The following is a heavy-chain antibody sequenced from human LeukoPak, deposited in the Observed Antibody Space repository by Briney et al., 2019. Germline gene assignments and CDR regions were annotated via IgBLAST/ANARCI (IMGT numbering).Heavy chain of an antibody. CDR2: IYSGGST. V-gene: IGHV3-66*01. D-gene: IGHD3-22*01. CDR3: ARGPYDNSGYRFDY. Sequence: GGSLRLSCAASEFTVTTNHMTWVRQAPGKGLEWVSVIYSGGSTYYADSVKGRFTISRDNSKNTLYLQMNSLRAEDTAVYYCARGPYDNSGYRFDYWGQGTLVTVSS. J-gene: IGHJ4*02. CDR1: EFTVTTNH.